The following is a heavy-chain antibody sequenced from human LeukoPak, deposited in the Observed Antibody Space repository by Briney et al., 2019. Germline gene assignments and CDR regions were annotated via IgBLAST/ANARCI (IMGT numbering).Heavy chain of an antibody. Sequence: SETLSLTCTVSGGSISSYYWSWIRQPPGKGLEWIGYIYYSGSTNYNPSLKSRVTISVDTSKNQFSLKLSSVTAADTAVYYCAGLNYYDSSGYVDYWGQGTLVTVSS. V-gene: IGHV4-59*08. J-gene: IGHJ4*02. CDR3: AGLNYYDSSGYVDY. CDR2: IYYSGST. D-gene: IGHD3-22*01. CDR1: GGSISSYY.